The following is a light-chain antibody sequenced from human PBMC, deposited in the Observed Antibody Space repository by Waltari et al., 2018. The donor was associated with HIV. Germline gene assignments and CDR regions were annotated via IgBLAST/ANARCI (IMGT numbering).Light chain of an antibody. J-gene: IGLJ3*02. CDR2: SVT. CDR1: NNDIGGYNF. Sequence: QPALTQPASVSGSLGQSVTIPCTGTNNDIGGYNFVSWYQHHPGKAPKVVIFSVTHRPSGVSTRFSGSKSGNTASLTISGLQAEDEADYYCSSYTKTSPLEVFGGGTKVTVL. CDR3: SSYTKTSPLEV. V-gene: IGLV2-14*01.